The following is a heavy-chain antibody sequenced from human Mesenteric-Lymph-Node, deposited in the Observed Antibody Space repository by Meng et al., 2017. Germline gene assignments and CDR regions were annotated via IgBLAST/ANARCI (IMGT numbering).Heavy chain of an antibody. CDR1: GFTLSGYS. CDR2: ISGSSTYI. D-gene: IGHD2/OR15-2a*01. V-gene: IGHV3-21*01. J-gene: IGHJ3*01. Sequence: GESLKISCAASGFTLSGYSMNWVRQAPGKGLEWVSSISGSSTYINYADSVKGRFTISRDNAKKSLYLEMNSLRAEDTALYYCARDLQYGPPFDLWGQGTMVTVSS. CDR3: ARDLQYGPPFDL.